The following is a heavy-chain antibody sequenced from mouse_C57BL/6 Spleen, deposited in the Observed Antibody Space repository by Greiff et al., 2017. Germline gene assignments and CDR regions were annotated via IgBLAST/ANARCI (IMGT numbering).Heavy chain of an antibody. V-gene: IGHV1-50*01. CDR1: GYTFTSYW. CDR3: ARSRRNGYYRYFDV. Sequence: QVQLQQPGAELVKPGASVKLSCKASGYTFTSYWMQWVKQRPGQGLEWIGEIDPSDSYTNYNQKFKGKATLTVDTSSSTAYMQLSSLTSEDSAVYYCARSRRNGYYRYFDVWGTGTTVTVSS. D-gene: IGHD2-2*01. CDR2: IDPSDSYT. J-gene: IGHJ1*03.